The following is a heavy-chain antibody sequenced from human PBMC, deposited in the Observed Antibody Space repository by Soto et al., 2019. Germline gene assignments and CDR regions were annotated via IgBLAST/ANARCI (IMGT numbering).Heavy chain of an antibody. V-gene: IGHV1-69*02. CDR1: GGTFSSYT. CDR3: ASGRGYCSGGSCDLWPIKA. Sequence: GASVKVSCKASGGTFSSYTISWVRQAPGQGLEWMGRIIPTLGIANYAQKFQGRVTITADKSTSTAYMELSSLRSEDTAVYYCASGRGYCSGGSCDLWPIKAWGQGTLVTVSS. CDR2: IIPTLGIA. D-gene: IGHD2-15*01. J-gene: IGHJ4*02.